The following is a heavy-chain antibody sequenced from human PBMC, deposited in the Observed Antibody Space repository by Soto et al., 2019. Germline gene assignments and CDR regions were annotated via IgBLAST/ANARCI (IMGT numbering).Heavy chain of an antibody. CDR1: GFTFSHVW. Sequence: EVQLVESGGGLEKPGGSLRLSCAASGFTFSHVWMSWVRQAPGKGLEWVGRIKRKIDGETIDYAAPVKGRFTISRDDSKDTLYLQMNSLKTEDTAVYYCATEASCSSTNCPGAFDIWGQGTVVTVSS. CDR2: IKRKIDGETI. D-gene: IGHD2-2*01. V-gene: IGHV3-15*01. J-gene: IGHJ3*02. CDR3: ATEASCSSTNCPGAFDI.